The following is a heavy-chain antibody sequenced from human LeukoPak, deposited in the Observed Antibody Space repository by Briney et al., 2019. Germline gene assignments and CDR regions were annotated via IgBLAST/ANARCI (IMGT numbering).Heavy chain of an antibody. CDR1: GYSFTSYW. D-gene: IGHD2-15*01. Sequence: GESLKISCKGSGYSFTSYWIGWVRQMPGKGLEWMGIIYPGDSDTRYSPSFQGQVTISADKSISTAYLQWSSLKASDTAMYYCARTSQYCSGGSCRLGAFDIWGQGTMVTVSS. V-gene: IGHV5-51*01. CDR3: ARTSQYCSGGSCRLGAFDI. J-gene: IGHJ3*02. CDR2: IYPGDSDT.